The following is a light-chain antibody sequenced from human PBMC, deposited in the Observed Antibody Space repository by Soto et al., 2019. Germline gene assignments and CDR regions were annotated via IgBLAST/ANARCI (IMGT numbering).Light chain of an antibody. CDR2: DAS. CDR1: QSLGIW. Sequence: DIQMTQSPSTLSASVGDRVTITCRASQSLGIWLAWHQQKPGKAPKLLIYDASTLKSGVPSRFSGSGSGTEFTLTISSLQPDDFATYYCQQYMSYSFGQGTKVDIK. CDR3: QQYMSYS. J-gene: IGKJ1*01. V-gene: IGKV1-5*01.